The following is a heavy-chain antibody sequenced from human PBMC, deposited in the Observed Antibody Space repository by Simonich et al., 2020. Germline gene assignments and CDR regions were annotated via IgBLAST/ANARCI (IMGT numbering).Heavy chain of an antibody. CDR3: ARETGDLWYFDL. Sequence: EVQLVESGGGLVQPGGSLRLSCVASGFTFSSYWMHWVRPAPGTGLVGVSRINSDGSSTSYADSVKGRFTSSRDNAKNTLYLQMNSLRAEDTAVYYCARETGDLWYFDLWGRGTLVTVSS. CDR2: INSDGSST. D-gene: IGHD7-27*01. J-gene: IGHJ2*01. V-gene: IGHV3-74*01. CDR1: GFTFSSYW.